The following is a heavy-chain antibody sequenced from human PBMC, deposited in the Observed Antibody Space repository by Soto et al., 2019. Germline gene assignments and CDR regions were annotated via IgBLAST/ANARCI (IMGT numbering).Heavy chain of an antibody. J-gene: IGHJ4*02. V-gene: IGHV3-72*01. D-gene: IGHD3-22*01. Sequence: EMQLVESRGGLVQPGGSLRLSCAASGFSFSDYYINWVRQAPGKGLEWVGRTRNKASSYTTDYAAFVKGRFTISRDDSKNLIYLQMNSLKTEDTAVYYCAREGSSSGPDYEYWGQGTLVTVSS. CDR3: AREGSSSGPDYEY. CDR1: GFSFSDYY. CDR2: TRNKASSYTT.